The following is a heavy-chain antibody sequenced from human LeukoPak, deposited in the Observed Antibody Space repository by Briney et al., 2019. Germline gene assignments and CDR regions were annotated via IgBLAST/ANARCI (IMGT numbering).Heavy chain of an antibody. Sequence: GGSLRLSCAASGFTFSSYAMNWVRQAPGKGLEWVGRIKSKTDGGTTDYAAPVKGRFTISRDDSKNTLYLQMNSLKTEDTAVYYCTRIRFLEWFLDYWGQGTLVTVSS. CDR1: GFTFSSYA. V-gene: IGHV3-15*01. D-gene: IGHD3-3*01. J-gene: IGHJ4*02. CDR3: TRIRFLEWFLDY. CDR2: IKSKTDGGTT.